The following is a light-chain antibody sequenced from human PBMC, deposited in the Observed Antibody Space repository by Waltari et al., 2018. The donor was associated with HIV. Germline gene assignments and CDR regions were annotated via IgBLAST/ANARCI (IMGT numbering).Light chain of an antibody. V-gene: IGLV1-44*01. CDR1: TSNIGGNT. Sequence: QSVLAQPPSASGTPGQRVTISCSGSTSNIGGNTVSWYQQLPGTAPKLLIYSNSGRPSGVPYRLSGSTSGTSASLVISGLQSEDEADYYCAAWDDSLKGGAFGTGTKVTVL. CDR2: SNS. CDR3: AAWDDSLKGGA. J-gene: IGLJ1*01.